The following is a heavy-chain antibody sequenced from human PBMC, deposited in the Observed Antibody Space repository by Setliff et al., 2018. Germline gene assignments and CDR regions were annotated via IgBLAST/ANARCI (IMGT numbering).Heavy chain of an antibody. D-gene: IGHD3-9*01. CDR2: ITGGGGST. Sequence: PGGSLRLSCAASGFTFSNYAMSWVRRAPGKGLAWVSGITGGGGSTYYADSVKGRFTISRDNSKNTLYLQMNSLRAEDTAVYYCAKHGAYNDFLTGYNFYYDMDVWGQGTTVTVSS. J-gene: IGHJ6*02. V-gene: IGHV3-23*01. CDR1: GFTFSNYA. CDR3: AKHGAYNDFLTGYNFYYDMDV.